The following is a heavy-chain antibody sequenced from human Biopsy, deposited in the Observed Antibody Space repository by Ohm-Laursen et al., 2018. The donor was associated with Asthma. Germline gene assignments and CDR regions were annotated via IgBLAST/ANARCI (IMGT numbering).Heavy chain of an antibody. J-gene: IGHJ5*02. CDR3: ARWRITMIGGWSDP. Sequence: VPLSLTCTVSGGSISSCYWSGIRQPPVKGLEGIGYIYYSGSTNYNPSLKRRVTISVDTSKNQFSLKMSSVTAADTAVYYCARWRITMIGGWSDPWGQGTLVTVSS. D-gene: IGHD3-22*01. CDR1: GGSISSCY. CDR2: IYYSGST. V-gene: IGHV4-59*01.